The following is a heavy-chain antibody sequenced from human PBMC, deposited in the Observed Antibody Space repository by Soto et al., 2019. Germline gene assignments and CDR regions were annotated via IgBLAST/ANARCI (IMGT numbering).Heavy chain of an antibody. CDR3: ARHEVAALQFDY. D-gene: IGHD6-25*01. V-gene: IGHV4-39*01. CDR2: IYYTGIT. CDR1: GGSISSATYY. J-gene: IGHJ4*02. Sequence: SETLSLTCTVSGGSISSATYYWGWIRQPPGKGLEWIGSIYYTGITYYNPSLKSRATVSVDTSKIQFSLKLNSVTAADTAVYYCARHEVAALQFDYWGQGTLVTVSS.